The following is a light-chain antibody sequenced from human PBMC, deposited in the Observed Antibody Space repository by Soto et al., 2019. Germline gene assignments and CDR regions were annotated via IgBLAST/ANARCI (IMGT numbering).Light chain of an antibody. V-gene: IGKV3D-15*01. CDR1: QSISDT. CDR2: GAS. J-gene: IGKJ5*01. CDR3: QQRHMWPIT. Sequence: EIVMTQSPATLSVSPGGRATLSCRASQSISDTLAWYQQKPGQAPRLLIYGASNRATGIPDRFSGSGSGTDFTLTISRLEPEDFAVYYCQQRHMWPITFGQGTRLEI.